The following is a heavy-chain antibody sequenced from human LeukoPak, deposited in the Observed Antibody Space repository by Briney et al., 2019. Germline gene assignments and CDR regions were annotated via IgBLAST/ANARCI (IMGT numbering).Heavy chain of an antibody. CDR3: ARDGGPYQRYYFDY. D-gene: IGHD2-2*01. V-gene: IGHV3-66*01. CDR1: GFTVSSNY. J-gene: IGHJ4*02. CDR2: IYSGGST. Sequence: GGSLRLSCAASGFTVSSNYMSWVRQAPGKGLEWVSVIYSGGSTYYADSVKGRFTISRDNSKNTLYLQMNSLRAEDTAVYYCARDGGPYQRYYFDYWGQGTLVTVSS.